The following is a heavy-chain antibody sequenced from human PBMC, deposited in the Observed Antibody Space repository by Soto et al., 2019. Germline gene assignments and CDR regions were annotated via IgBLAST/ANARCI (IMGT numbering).Heavy chain of an antibody. CDR3: AKDLGYCISTSCRPPRGNYYYYGMDV. V-gene: IGHV3-30-3*01. J-gene: IGHJ6*02. CDR1: GFPISSYA. Sequence: PGLPMRLSCAASGFPISSYAMHWVSKTPGKGLEWVAVISYDGSNKYYADSVKGRFTISRDNSKNSLYLQMNSLRAEDTALYCCAKDLGYCISTSCRPPRGNYYYYGMDVWGQGTTVTVSS. CDR2: ISYDGSNK. D-gene: IGHD2-2*01.